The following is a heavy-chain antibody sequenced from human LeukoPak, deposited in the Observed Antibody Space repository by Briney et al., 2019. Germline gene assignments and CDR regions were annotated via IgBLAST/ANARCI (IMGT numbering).Heavy chain of an antibody. CDR3: ARDSFSSSWPKWFDP. D-gene: IGHD6-13*01. CDR2: INHSGST. CDR1: GGSFSGYY. J-gene: IGHJ5*02. V-gene: IGHV4-34*01. Sequence: PSETLSPTCAVYGGSFSGYYWSWIRQPPGKGLEWIGEINHSGSTNYNPSLKSRVTISVDTSKNQFSLRLSSVTAADTAVYYCARDSFSSSWPKWFDPWGQGILVAVSS.